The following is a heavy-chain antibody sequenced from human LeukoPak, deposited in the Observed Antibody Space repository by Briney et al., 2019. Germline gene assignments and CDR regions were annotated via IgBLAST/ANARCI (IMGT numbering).Heavy chain of an antibody. J-gene: IGHJ4*02. V-gene: IGHV4-4*07. D-gene: IGHD1-7*01. CDR1: GGSISSYY. Sequence: PSETLSLTCIVSGGSISSYYWSYIRQPVLKGLEWIVRISTNVVTNYNHSLKSRVTMSLDTSKNQFSLKLTSATAADTAVYYCAREESAKVGTMIYWGQGTLVTVSS. CDR2: ISTNVVT. CDR3: AREESAKVGTMIY.